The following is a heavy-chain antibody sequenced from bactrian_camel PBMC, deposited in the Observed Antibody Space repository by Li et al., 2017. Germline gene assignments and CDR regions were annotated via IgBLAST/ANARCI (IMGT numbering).Heavy chain of an antibody. CDR2: IDSDGTP. Sequence: LVESGGGSVQAGGSLRLSCAASGYTDSRHCIGWFRQAPGQEREGVAVIDSDGTPTYADSVKDRFTTSHDNAKITVYLQMNSLEPEDTAMYYCAATDGGFGLRVGWPRKNEYVYWGQGTQVTVS. CDR3: AATDGGFGLRVGWPRKNEYVY. J-gene: IGHJ4*01. D-gene: IGHD5*01. CDR1: GYTDSRHC. V-gene: IGHV3S53*01.